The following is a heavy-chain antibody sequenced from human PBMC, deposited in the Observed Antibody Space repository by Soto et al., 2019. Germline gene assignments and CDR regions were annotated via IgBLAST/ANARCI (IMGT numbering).Heavy chain of an antibody. D-gene: IGHD3-3*01. Sequence: PSETLSLTCTVSGGSISGYYWSWIRQPPGKGLEWIGEINHSGSTNYNPSLKSRVTISVDTSKNQFSLKLSSVTAADTAVYYCARGPPRNDFWSGYYNGYFDYWGQGTLVTVSS. CDR1: GGSISGYY. CDR3: ARGPPRNDFWSGYYNGYFDY. V-gene: IGHV4-34*01. CDR2: INHSGST. J-gene: IGHJ4*02.